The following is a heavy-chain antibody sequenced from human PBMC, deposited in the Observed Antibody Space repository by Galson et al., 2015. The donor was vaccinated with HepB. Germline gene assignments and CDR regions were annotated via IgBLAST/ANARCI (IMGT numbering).Heavy chain of an antibody. CDR3: ARGGTYSDTSEGLDY. Sequence: ETLSLTCAVYGGSFSGYHWSWIRQPPGKGLEWIGQITHSGSTNYNPSLKSRVTISVDTSKNQFSLKLSSVTAADTAVYYCARGGTYSDTSEGLDYWGQGTLVTVSS. CDR1: GGSFSGYH. CDR2: ITHSGST. J-gene: IGHJ4*02. D-gene: IGHD3-22*01. V-gene: IGHV4-34*01.